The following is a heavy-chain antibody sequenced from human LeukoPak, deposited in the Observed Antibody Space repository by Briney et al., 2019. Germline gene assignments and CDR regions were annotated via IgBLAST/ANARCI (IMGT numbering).Heavy chain of an antibody. CDR3: ARATFIDC. V-gene: IGHV3-53*01. CDR2: ITDSGANT. CDR1: GFSVTNNY. D-gene: IGHD3-10*01. J-gene: IGHJ4*02. Sequence: GGSLRLSCAVSGFSVTNNYMSWVRQAPGKGLEWVSGITDSGANTYYADSVRGRFTISRDNSKNTLYLQMNDLRAEDTALYYCARATFIDCWGQGTLVTVSS.